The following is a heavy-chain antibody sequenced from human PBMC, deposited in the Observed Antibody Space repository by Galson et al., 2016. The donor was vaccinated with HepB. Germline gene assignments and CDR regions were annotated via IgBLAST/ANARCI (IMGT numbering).Heavy chain of an antibody. V-gene: IGHV3-7*03. D-gene: IGHD3-10*01. CDR3: ATDWSEGTLRGDH. Sequence: SLRLSCAASGFTFSAHWMSWVRLAPTKGLEWVANINQDGSVKYYVDTVEGRFTVSRDNAKNSLFLYMSSLRAEDTAVYYCATDWSEGTLRGDHWGQGTLVIVSS. CDR2: INQDGSVK. CDR1: GFTFSAHW. J-gene: IGHJ4*02.